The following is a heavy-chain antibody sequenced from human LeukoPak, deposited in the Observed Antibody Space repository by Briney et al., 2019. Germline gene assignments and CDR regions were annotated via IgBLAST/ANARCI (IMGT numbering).Heavy chain of an antibody. D-gene: IGHD3-22*01. Sequence: PSETLSLTCIVSGGSISSYYWSWIRQPPGKGLEWIGRIYTSGSTNYNPSLKSRVTMSVDTSKNQFSLKLNSVTAADTAVYYCARVDYYDSSGYYNDDSFDIWGQGTMVTVSS. CDR2: IYTSGST. CDR3: ARVDYYDSSGYYNDDSFDI. CDR1: GGSISSYY. V-gene: IGHV4-4*07. J-gene: IGHJ3*02.